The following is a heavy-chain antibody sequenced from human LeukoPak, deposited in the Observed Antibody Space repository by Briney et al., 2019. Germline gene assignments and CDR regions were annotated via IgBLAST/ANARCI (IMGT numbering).Heavy chain of an antibody. V-gene: IGHV4-31*03. Sequence: SETLSLTCTVSGGSISSGGYYWSWIRQHPGKGLEWIGYIYYSGSTYYNPSLKSRVTISVDTSKNQFSLKLSPVTAADTAVYYCARTYSSSWQFDFWGQGTLVTVSS. CDR1: GGSISSGGYY. J-gene: IGHJ4*02. CDR3: ARTYSSSWQFDF. CDR2: IYYSGST. D-gene: IGHD6-13*01.